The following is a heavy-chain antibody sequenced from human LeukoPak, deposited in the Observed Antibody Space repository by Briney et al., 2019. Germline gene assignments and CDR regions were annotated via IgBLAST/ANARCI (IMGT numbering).Heavy chain of an antibody. D-gene: IGHD3-9*01. Sequence: GASVNVSCKASGYTFTSYGISWVRQAPGQGLEWMGWISAYNGNTNYAQKLQGRVTMTTDTSTSTAYMELRSLRSDDTAVYYCARDWLTDILTGSFYYGMDVWGQGTTVTVSS. CDR3: ARDWLTDILTGSFYYGMDV. CDR2: ISAYNGNT. CDR1: GYTFTSYG. V-gene: IGHV1-18*01. J-gene: IGHJ6*02.